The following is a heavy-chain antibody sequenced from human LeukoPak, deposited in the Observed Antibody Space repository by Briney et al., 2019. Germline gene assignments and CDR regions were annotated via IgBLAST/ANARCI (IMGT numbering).Heavy chain of an antibody. CDR2: INHSGST. Sequence: PSETLSLTCAVYGGSFSGYYWSWIRQPPGKGLEWIGEINHSGSTNYNPSLKSRVTISVDTSKNQFSLKLSSVTAADTAVYYCARRGRGLYYYGSGSYFGRNWFDPWGQGTLVTVSS. CDR1: GGSFSGYY. V-gene: IGHV4-34*01. J-gene: IGHJ5*02. D-gene: IGHD3-10*01. CDR3: ARRGRGLYYYGSGSYFGRNWFDP.